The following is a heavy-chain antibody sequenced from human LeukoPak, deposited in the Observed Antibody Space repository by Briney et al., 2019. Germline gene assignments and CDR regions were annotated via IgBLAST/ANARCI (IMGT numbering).Heavy chain of an antibody. CDR1: GGSISSSSSY. D-gene: IGHD6-13*01. Sequence: SETLSLTCTVSGGSISSSSSYWAWIRQPPGKGLEWIGSIYDSGSPYFNPSLKSRVTISVDTSRNQFSLNLSSVTAADTAVYFCAKHSGYSSSWLGYWGQGTLVTVSS. CDR3: AKHSGYSSSWLGY. V-gene: IGHV4-39*01. J-gene: IGHJ4*02. CDR2: IYDSGSP.